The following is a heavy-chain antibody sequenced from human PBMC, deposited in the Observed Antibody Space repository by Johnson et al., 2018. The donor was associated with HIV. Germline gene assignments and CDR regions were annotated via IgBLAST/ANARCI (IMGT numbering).Heavy chain of an antibody. CDR1: GFTFNNYG. J-gene: IGHJ3*02. CDR3: ARDPFGALDGDAFDI. V-gene: IGHV3-30*02. Sequence: QVQLVESGGGVVQPGRSLRLSCAASGFTFNNYGMHWVRQSPGKGLEWVAFIRFDETIKYYGDSVKGRFPISRDNSKNTLYLQMNSLRAEDTAVYYCARDPFGALDGDAFDIWGQGTMVTVSS. CDR2: IRFDETIK. D-gene: IGHD3-10*01.